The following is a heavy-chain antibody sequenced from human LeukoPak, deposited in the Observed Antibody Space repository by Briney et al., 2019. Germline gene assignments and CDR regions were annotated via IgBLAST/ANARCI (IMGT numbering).Heavy chain of an antibody. J-gene: IGHJ5*02. V-gene: IGHV1-18*01. Sequence: ASVKVSCKASGYTFTSYGISWVRQAPGQGLEWMGWISGYKGNTNYAQKLQGRVTMTTNTSTSTAYMELRSLRSDDTAVYYCARDQPRIAGNFNWFDPWGQGTLVTVSS. CDR2: ISGYKGNT. CDR1: GYTFTSYG. CDR3: ARDQPRIAGNFNWFDP. D-gene: IGHD6-13*01.